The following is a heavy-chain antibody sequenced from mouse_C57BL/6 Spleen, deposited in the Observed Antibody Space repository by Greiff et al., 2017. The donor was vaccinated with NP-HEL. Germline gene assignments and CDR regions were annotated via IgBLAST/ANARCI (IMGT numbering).Heavy chain of an antibody. Sequence: DVQLQESGPGLVKPSQSLSLTCSVTGYSITSGYYWNWIRQFPGNKLEWMGYISYDGSNNYNPSLKNRISITRDTSKNQFFLKLNSVTTEDTATYYCARNYYGSRGYFDYWGQGTTLTVSS. CDR1: GYSITSGYY. J-gene: IGHJ2*01. CDR2: ISYDGSN. V-gene: IGHV3-6*01. CDR3: ARNYYGSRGYFDY. D-gene: IGHD1-1*01.